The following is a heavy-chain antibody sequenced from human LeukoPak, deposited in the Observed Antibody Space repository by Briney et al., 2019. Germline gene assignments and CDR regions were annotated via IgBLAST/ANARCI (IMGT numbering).Heavy chain of an antibody. J-gene: IGHJ3*02. CDR2: IYYSGST. Sequence: SETLSLTCTVSGGSISSSSYYWGWIRQPPGRGLEWIGSIYYSGSTYYNPSLKSRVTISVDTSKNQFSLKLSSVTAADTAVYYCAREVIAAAPRAFDIWGQGTMVTVSS. CDR1: GGSISSSSYY. D-gene: IGHD6-13*01. CDR3: AREVIAAAPRAFDI. V-gene: IGHV4-39*07.